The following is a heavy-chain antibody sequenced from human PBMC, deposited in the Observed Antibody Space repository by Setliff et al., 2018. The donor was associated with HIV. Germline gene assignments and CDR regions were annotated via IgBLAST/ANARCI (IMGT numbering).Heavy chain of an antibody. D-gene: IGHD5-12*01. CDR1: GYSISSGYY. CDR3: ARTVRSAYGLDYFDF. Sequence: KTSETLSLTCAVSGYSISSGYYWGWVRQPPEKGLEWIGSFYHSGSTYYNPSLKSRVTISVDTSKNQFSLKLSSVTAADSAVYYCARTVRSAYGLDYFDFWGPGTPVTV. V-gene: IGHV4-38-2*01. CDR2: FYHSGST. J-gene: IGHJ4*02.